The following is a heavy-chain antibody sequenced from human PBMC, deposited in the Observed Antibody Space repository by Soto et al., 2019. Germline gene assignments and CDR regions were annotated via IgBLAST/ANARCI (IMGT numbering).Heavy chain of an antibody. CDR1: GVTFSRYA. V-gene: IGHV3-23*01. CDR2: ISGSGGST. Sequence: GGSLRLACAASGVTFSRYAMSWVRQAPGKGLEWVSAISGSGGSTYYADSVKGRFTISRDNSKNTLYLQMNSLRAEDTAVYYCSSGFDYYNHDGIDVRAQGNTVPVAS. D-gene: IGHD5-12*01. J-gene: IGHJ6*02. CDR3: SSGFDYYNHDGIDV.